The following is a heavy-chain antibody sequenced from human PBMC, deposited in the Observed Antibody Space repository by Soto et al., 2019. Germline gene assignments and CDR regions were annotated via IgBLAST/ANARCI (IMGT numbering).Heavy chain of an antibody. CDR2: IKSKTDGGTT. CDR3: TTPLSMVRGVIPYYYYGMDV. D-gene: IGHD3-10*01. J-gene: IGHJ6*02. CDR1: ESTFSNAW. V-gene: IGHV3-15*07. Sequence: GGSLRLSCAASESTFSNAWMNSVRQAPGKGPEWLGRIKSKTDGGTTDYAAPVKGRFTISRDDSKNTLYLQMNSLKTEDTAVYYCTTPLSMVRGVIPYYYYGMDVWGQGTTVTVSS.